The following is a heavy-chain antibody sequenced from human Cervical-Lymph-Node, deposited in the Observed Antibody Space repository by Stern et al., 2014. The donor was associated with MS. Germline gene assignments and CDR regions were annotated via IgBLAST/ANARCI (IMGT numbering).Heavy chain of an antibody. J-gene: IGHJ4*02. CDR2: IIPIFGTA. Sequence: QVQLVQSGAEVKKPGSSVKVSCKASGGNFSSYAISWVRQAPGQGLEWMGGIIPIFGTANYAQKFQGRVTIIADESTSTAYMELSSLRSEDTAVYYCATLGRTSNSGYDSPIDYWGQGTLVTVSS. V-gene: IGHV1-69*01. CDR1: GGNFSSYA. CDR3: ATLGRTSNSGYDSPIDY. D-gene: IGHD5-12*01.